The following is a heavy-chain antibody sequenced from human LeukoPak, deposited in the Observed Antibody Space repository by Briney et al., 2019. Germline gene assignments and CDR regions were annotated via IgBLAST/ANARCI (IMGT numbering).Heavy chain of an antibody. CDR2: TYRGGIT. Sequence: QPGGSLRLSCAASGFTFSSYAMSWVRQAPGKGLEWVSVTYRGGITYYAGSVKGRFTISRDNSKNTLYLQMNSLRAEDSAVYYCARYCGGDCYSGNYFDYWGQGTLVTVSS. J-gene: IGHJ4*02. V-gene: IGHV3-53*01. D-gene: IGHD2-21*02. CDR3: ARYCGGDCYSGNYFDY. CDR1: GFTFSSYA.